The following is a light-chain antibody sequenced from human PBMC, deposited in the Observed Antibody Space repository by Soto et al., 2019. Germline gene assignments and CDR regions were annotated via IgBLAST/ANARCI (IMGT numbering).Light chain of an antibody. V-gene: IGKV3-11*01. J-gene: IGKJ1*01. CDR2: DAS. Sequence: EIVLTQSPATLSLSPGERATLACRASHSVSSYLAWYQQKPGQAPRLLIYDASNRAAGIPARVSGSGSETAFTLTISSLEPEDFAVYYCQLRSDWPPWTFDQGTNVEIK. CDR3: QLRSDWPPWT. CDR1: HSVSSY.